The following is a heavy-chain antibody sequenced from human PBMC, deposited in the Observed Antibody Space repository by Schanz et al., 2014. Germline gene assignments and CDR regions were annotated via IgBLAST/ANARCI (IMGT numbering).Heavy chain of an antibody. D-gene: IGHD3-22*01. CDR2: IWNNGVTK. J-gene: IGHJ4*02. V-gene: IGHV3-33*03. CDR3: AKDPSHGDYDYYFDS. CDR1: GFSLNTYG. Sequence: QAQLMESGGGVVQPGTSLILSCSVSGFSLNTYGIHWFRQPAGKGLEWVAVIWNNGVTKYYADSVRGRFTISRDRFQNTLYLRMSSLRAEDTAVYYCAKDPSHGDYDYYFDSWGQGTLVTVSS.